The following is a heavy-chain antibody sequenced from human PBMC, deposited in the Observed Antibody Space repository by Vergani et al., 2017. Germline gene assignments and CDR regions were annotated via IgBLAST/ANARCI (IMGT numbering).Heavy chain of an antibody. D-gene: IGHD1-26*01. Sequence: QVQLQESGPGLVKPSETLSLTCTVPGGSISSYYWSWIRQPPGKGLEWIGYIYYSGSTNYNPSLKSRVTISVDTSKNQFSLKLSSVTAADTAVYYCARVLVGATFDWYFDRWGRGTLVTVSA. CDR1: GGSISSYY. CDR2: IYYSGST. CDR3: ARVLVGATFDWYFDR. V-gene: IGHV4-59*01. J-gene: IGHJ2*01.